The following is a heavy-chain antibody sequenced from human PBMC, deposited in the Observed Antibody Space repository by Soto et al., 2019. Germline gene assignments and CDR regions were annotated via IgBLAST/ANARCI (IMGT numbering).Heavy chain of an antibody. Sequence: QAQLVESGGGVVQPGRSLRLSCAASGFTFSSYAMHWVRQAPGKGLEWVAVISYDGSNKYYADSVKGRFTISRDNSKNTLYLQMNSLRAEDTAVYYCAREYCSGGSCYLDYWGQGTLVTVSS. D-gene: IGHD2-15*01. CDR3: AREYCSGGSCYLDY. V-gene: IGHV3-30-3*01. CDR1: GFTFSSYA. J-gene: IGHJ4*02. CDR2: ISYDGSNK.